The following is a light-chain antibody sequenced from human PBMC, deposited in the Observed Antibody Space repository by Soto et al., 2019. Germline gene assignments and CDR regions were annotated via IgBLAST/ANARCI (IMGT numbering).Light chain of an antibody. CDR3: QYHRTLSYT. V-gene: IGKV1-5*01. CDR1: QPIGNW. J-gene: IGKJ2*01. Sequence: DVQMTQSPSTRSASVGDRVTITCLSSQPIGNWLAWYQQKPGKAPKLLISDVSSLESGVSSRFSGSGSGTEFGLTFSSLQPDDFATYYCQYHRTLSYTLGHGIK. CDR2: DVS.